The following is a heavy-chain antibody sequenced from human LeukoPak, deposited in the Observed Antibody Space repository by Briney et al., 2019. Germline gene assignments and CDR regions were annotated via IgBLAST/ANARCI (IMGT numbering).Heavy chain of an antibody. J-gene: IGHJ4*02. V-gene: IGHV3-53*01. Sequence: GGSLRLSCAASGFTVNSNYMSWVRQAPGKGLEWVSVIYSGGSTYYADSVKGRFTISRDNSKNTLYLQMNSLRAEDTAVYYCARVRGLPRYFDYWGQGTLVTVSS. CDR1: GFTVNSNY. CDR2: IYSGGST. CDR3: ARVRGLPRYFDY. D-gene: IGHD5-12*01.